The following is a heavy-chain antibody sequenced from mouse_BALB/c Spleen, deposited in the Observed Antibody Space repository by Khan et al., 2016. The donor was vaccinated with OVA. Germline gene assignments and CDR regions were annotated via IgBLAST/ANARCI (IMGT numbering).Heavy chain of an antibody. CDR2: ITYSGST. CDR3: ARRSV. J-gene: IGHJ1*01. Sequence: VQLQQSGPGLVKPSQSLSLTCTVTGYSITSDYAWNWIRQFPGNKLEWMGYITYSGSTSYNPSLKSRISITRDTSKNQFFLQLNSVTTGDTATYFCARRSVWGAGTTVTVSS. V-gene: IGHV3-2*02. CDR1: GYSITSDYA.